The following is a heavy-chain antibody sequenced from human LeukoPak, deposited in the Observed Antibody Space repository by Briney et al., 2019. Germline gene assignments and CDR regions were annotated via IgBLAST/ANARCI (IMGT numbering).Heavy chain of an antibody. CDR1: GFTFSSHW. D-gene: IGHD1-26*01. Sequence: GGSLRLSCAASGFTFSSHWMHWVRQAPGKGLVWVSRVKSDGSSINYADSVKGRFTISRDNAKNTLLLQMNSLRAEDTAVYYCARGGSPPEALGDTFDVWGQGTLVTVSS. J-gene: IGHJ3*01. CDR2: VKSDGSSI. CDR3: ARGGSPPEALGDTFDV. V-gene: IGHV3-74*01.